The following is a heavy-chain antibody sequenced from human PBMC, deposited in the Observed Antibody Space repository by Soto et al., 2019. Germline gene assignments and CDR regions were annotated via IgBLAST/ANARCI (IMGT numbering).Heavy chain of an antibody. CDR2: IGTYNGNT. V-gene: IGHV1-18*04. Sequence: QVQLVQSGDEVKKPGASVKVSCKASGYPFTTYGITWVRQAPGQGLEWMGWIGTYNGNTNSAQSLQGRVTMTRETSSTTAYMELRSLRSDDTAVYYCARVMTTFGVVSKGPDHWGQGTLVTVSS. D-gene: IGHD3-3*01. J-gene: IGHJ4*02. CDR3: ARVMTTFGVVSKGPDH. CDR1: GYPFTTYG.